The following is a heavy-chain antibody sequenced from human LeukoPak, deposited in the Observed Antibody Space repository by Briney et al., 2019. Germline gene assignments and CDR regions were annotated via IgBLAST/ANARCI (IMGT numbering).Heavy chain of an antibody. CDR1: GGSIASSSYY. J-gene: IGHJ5*01. CDR3: ARRVGFYGSGSLNYFDP. D-gene: IGHD3-10*01. CDR2: VFRTGTT. V-gene: IGHV4-39*02. Sequence: PSETLSLTCSVSGGSIASSSYYWGWIRQPPGKGLEWIGSVFRTGTTYYSASLKRRVSISVDTSKNDFALKLASVTAADTAMYFCARRVGFYGSGSLNYFDPWGQGILVSVSS.